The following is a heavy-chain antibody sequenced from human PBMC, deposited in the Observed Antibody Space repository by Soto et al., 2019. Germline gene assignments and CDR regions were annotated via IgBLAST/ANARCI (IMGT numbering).Heavy chain of an antibody. CDR1: GSSISSSSSY. D-gene: IGHD3-16*01. Sequence: SETLSLTCTVSGSSISSSSSYWSWVRQPPGKGLEWIGRGYYAGNTYYNPSLKSRISISIDTSKNQFSLRLSSVTTADTATYYCTTPFLTESSWRKTLGEDSQYGMDVWGHGTTVTVSS. CDR2: GYYAGNT. CDR3: TTPFLTESSWRKTLGEDSQYGMDV. J-gene: IGHJ6*02. V-gene: IGHV4-39*01.